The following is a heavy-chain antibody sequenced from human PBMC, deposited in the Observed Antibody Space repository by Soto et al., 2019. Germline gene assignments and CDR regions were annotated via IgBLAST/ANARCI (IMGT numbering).Heavy chain of an antibody. CDR1: GFTFSSYA. V-gene: IGHV3-30-3*01. CDR3: ARGSHSSGDYYYGMDV. CDR2: ISYDGSNK. Sequence: GVSLRLSCAASGFTFSSYAMHWVRQAPGKGLEWVAVISYDGSNKYYADSVKGRFTISRDNSKNTLYLQMNSLRAEDTAVYYCARGSHSSGDYYYGMDVWGQGTTVTVSS. D-gene: IGHD6-19*01. J-gene: IGHJ6*02.